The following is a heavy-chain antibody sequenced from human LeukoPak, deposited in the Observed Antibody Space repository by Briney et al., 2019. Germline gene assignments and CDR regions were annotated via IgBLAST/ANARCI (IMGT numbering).Heavy chain of an antibody. Sequence: GGSLRLSCAASGFTFSNYGMHWVRQAPGRGLEWVALISYDGSNKDYADSVKGRFTISRDSSKNTLYVQMNSLRAEDTAVYYCARQITTMTSNWFDPWGQGTLVTVSS. CDR3: ARQITTMTSNWFDP. D-gene: IGHD3-22*01. CDR2: ISYDGSNK. V-gene: IGHV3-30*03. CDR1: GFTFSNYG. J-gene: IGHJ5*02.